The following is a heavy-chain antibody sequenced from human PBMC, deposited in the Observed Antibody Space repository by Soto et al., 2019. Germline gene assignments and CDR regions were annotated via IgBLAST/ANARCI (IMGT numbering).Heavy chain of an antibody. D-gene: IGHD3-10*01. J-gene: IGHJ4*02. CDR2: ISGSGGST. V-gene: IGHV3-23*01. CDR3: AKDGAYYYGSGSYCEFDY. CDR1: GFIFSNYA. Sequence: PGGSLRLSCAASGFIFSNYAMSWVRQAPGKGLEWVSGISGSGGSTSYADTVKGRFTIPRDNSKNTLYLQMNGLRAEDRAGYYCAKDGAYYYGSGSYCEFDYWGQGTLVTVSS.